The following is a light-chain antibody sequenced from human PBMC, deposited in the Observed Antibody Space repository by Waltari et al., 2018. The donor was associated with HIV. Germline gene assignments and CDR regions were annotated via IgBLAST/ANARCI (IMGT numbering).Light chain of an antibody. CDR1: STDSRFNQH. CDR3: ASNRLDYTLI. V-gene: IGLV2-14*03. Sequence: QSALTQPASVSGFPGQSINISCTGISTDSRFNQHVSWYQQHPGTIPRLIIFDISNRPSGISDHFSGSRSGNSASLTISGLRSGDEAHYYCASNRLDYTLIFGGGTKLTVL. CDR2: DIS. J-gene: IGLJ2*01.